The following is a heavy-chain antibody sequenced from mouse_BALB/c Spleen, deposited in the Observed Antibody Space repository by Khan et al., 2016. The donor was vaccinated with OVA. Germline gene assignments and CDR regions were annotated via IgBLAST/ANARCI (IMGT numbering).Heavy chain of an antibody. D-gene: IGHD1-1*01. CDR3: ARVTTVVDAMDY. J-gene: IGHJ4*01. CDR1: GFSLTGYG. Sequence: VELVESGPGLVALSQSLSITCTVSGFSLTGYGVNWVRQPPGKGLEWLGMIWGDGSTDYNSVLKSRLNISKDNSKSQVFLKMNSLQTDDTARYYCARVTTVVDAMDYWGQGSSVTVSS. CDR2: IWGDGST. V-gene: IGHV2-6-7*01.